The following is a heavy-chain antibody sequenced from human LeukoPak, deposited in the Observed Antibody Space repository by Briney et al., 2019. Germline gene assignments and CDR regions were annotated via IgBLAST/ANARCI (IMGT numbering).Heavy chain of an antibody. CDR3: AKDLDIVATITGN. Sequence: GGSLRLSCAASGFTFSSYAMSWVRQAPGKGLEWVSGVSGSGGSTYYADSVKGPFTISRANSKNTLYLQLNSLRAEDTAVYYCAKDLDIVATITGNWGQGTLVTVSS. V-gene: IGHV3-23*01. CDR1: GFTFSSYA. J-gene: IGHJ4*02. CDR2: VSGSGGST. D-gene: IGHD5-12*01.